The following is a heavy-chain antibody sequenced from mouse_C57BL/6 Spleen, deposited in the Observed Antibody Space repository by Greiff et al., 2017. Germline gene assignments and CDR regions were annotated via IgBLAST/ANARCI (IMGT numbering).Heavy chain of an antibody. V-gene: IGHV1-54*01. CDR2: INPGSGGT. Sequence: QVQLQQSGAELVRPGTSVKVSCKASGYAFTNYLIEWVKQRPGPGLEWIGVINPGSGGTNYNEKFKGKATLTADKSSSTAYMQLSSLTSEDSAVYFFASSLITTAVYAMDYWGQGTSVTVSS. CDR3: ASSLITTAVYAMDY. J-gene: IGHJ4*01. D-gene: IGHD1-2*01. CDR1: GYAFTNYL.